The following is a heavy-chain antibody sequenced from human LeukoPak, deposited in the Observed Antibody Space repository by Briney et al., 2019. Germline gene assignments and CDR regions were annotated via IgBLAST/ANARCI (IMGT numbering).Heavy chain of an antibody. CDR3: AIGRQLGY. Sequence: GGSLRLSCAASGFTFSNYWRSWVRQAPGKGLEWVAKIKEDGSEKYYVESVKSRFTISRDNYTNSLYLQMISLRVEDTAVYYCAIGRQLGYWGQGTLATVSS. J-gene: IGHJ4*02. CDR1: GFTFSNYW. V-gene: IGHV3-7*01. D-gene: IGHD5-18*01. CDR2: IKEDGSEK.